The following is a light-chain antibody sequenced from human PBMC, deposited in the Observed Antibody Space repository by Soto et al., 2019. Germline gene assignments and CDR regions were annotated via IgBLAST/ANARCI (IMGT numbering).Light chain of an antibody. V-gene: IGLV1-40*01. CDR1: SSNIGGGYD. CDR3: QSYDSSPVV. Sequence: QSVLTQPPSVSGAPGQRVTISCTGSSSNIGGGYDVHWYQQLPGTAPKLLIYGNSNRPSGVPDRFSGSKSGTSAALAITGLQAEDEADYYCQSYDSSPVVFGGGTQLTVL. CDR2: GNS. J-gene: IGLJ2*01.